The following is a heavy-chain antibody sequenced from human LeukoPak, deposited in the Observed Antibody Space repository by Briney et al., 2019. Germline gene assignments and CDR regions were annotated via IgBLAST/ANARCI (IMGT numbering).Heavy chain of an antibody. CDR3: ARDKAVTTELTQYFHH. CDR2: ISAYNGAT. V-gene: IGHV1-18*01. Sequence: ASVKVSCKASGYSFTSYGISWVRQAPGQGLEWMGWISAYNGATSHAHEFQGRVTMTTDTPTTTAYMELRSLTSDDTAVYYCARDKAVTTELTQYFHHWGQGTLVTVSS. CDR1: GYSFTSYG. J-gene: IGHJ1*01. D-gene: IGHD4-11*01.